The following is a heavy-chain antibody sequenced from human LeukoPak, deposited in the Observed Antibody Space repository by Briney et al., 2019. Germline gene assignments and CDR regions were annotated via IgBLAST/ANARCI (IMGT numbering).Heavy chain of an antibody. V-gene: IGHV1-2*06. Sequence: ASAKVSCKASGYTFTGYYMHWVRQASGQGLEWMGRINPNSGGTNYAQKFQGRVTMTRDTSISTAYMELSRLRSDDTAVYYCARGLMEHITLGARFDYWGQGTLVTVSS. J-gene: IGHJ4*02. D-gene: IGHD1-26*01. CDR2: INPNSGGT. CDR3: ARGLMEHITLGARFDY. CDR1: GYTFTGYY.